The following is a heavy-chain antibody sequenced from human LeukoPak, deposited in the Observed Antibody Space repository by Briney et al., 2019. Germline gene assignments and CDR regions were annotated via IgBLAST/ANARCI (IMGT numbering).Heavy chain of an antibody. CDR1: GFTFSSYA. J-gene: IGHJ4*02. CDR3: AKDYSSGWYIDY. D-gene: IGHD6-19*01. CDR2: VSGSGGST. Sequence: PGGSLRLSCAASGFTFSSYAMSWVRQAPGKGLEWVSGVSGSGGSTYYADSVKGRFTISRDNSKKTVYLQMNSLRAEDTAVYSWAKDYSSGWYIDYWGQGTLVTVSS. V-gene: IGHV3-23*01.